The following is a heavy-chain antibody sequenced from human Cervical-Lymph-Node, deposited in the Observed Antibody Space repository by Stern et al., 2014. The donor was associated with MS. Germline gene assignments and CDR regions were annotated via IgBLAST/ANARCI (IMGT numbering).Heavy chain of an antibody. CDR1: GFTFTTYW. CDR3: ARNAYGDLSYWYFDL. D-gene: IGHD4-17*01. Sequence: QLVQSGGGLVQPGGSLRLSCAASGFTFTTYWMSWVRQAPGKGLEWVANIKHDGSEDYYVDSVKGRFTISRDDAKTSLYLQMDSLRAEDTAVYYCARNAYGDLSYWYFDLWGRGTLVTVSS. J-gene: IGHJ2*01. V-gene: IGHV3-7*01. CDR2: IKHDGSED.